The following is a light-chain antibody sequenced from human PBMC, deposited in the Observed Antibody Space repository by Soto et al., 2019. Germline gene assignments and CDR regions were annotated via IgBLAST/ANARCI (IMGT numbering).Light chain of an antibody. V-gene: IGKV1-5*01. J-gene: IGKJ4*02. CDR2: GAS. CDR1: QRISCW. Sequence: DIQMTQSPSPLSASVGDRLTITCRGRQRISCWLAWYLQKPGKAPTLLIYGASSLESGVPSRFRGSGSRTEFALTMSRHQPEDCATYYIQEYKSDPHTCGGGTKVETK. CDR3: QEYKSDPHT.